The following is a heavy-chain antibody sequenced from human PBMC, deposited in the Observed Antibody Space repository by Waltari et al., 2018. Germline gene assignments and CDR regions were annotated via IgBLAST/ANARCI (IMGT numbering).Heavy chain of an antibody. J-gene: IGHJ6*03. D-gene: IGHD6-13*01. CDR3: ATYGPGQQLGYYYYYMDV. CDR2: FDPEDGET. Sequence: QVQLVQSGAEVKKPGASVKVSCKVSGYTLTELSMHWVRQAPGQGLEWMGGFDPEDGETIYAQKFQGRVTMTEDTSTDTAYMELSSLRSEDTAVYYCATYGPGQQLGYYYYYMDVWGKGTTVTVSS. CDR1: GYTLTELS. V-gene: IGHV1-24*01.